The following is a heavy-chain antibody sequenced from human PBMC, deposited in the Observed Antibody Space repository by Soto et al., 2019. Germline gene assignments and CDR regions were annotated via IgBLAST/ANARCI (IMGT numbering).Heavy chain of an antibody. CDR2: IHYSGST. V-gene: IGHV4-59*01. Sequence: SETLSLTCTVSGGSISSYYWSWIRQPPGKGLEWIGYIHYSGSTNYNPSLKSRVTISVDTSKNQFSLKLSSVTAADTAVYYCARTPGSVFDYWGQGTLVTVSS. CDR1: GGSISSYY. J-gene: IGHJ4*02. CDR3: ARTPGSVFDY.